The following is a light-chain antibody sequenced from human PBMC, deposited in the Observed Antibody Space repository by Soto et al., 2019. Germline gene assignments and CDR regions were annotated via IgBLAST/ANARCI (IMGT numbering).Light chain of an antibody. Sequence: DIQMTQSPSTLAASVGDVVTITCRASQSISDWLAWFQQKPGKAPKVLIYDASTLESGVPSRFSGSGSGTEFTLTISSLQPDDFATYYCQQYNGYRWTFGQGTKVDI. J-gene: IGKJ1*01. CDR1: QSISDW. V-gene: IGKV1-5*01. CDR3: QQYNGYRWT. CDR2: DAS.